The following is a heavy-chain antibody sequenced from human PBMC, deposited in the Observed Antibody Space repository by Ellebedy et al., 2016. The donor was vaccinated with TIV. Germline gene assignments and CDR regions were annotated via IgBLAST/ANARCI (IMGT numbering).Heavy chain of an antibody. V-gene: IGHV3-23*01. D-gene: IGHD4-17*01. J-gene: IGHJ4*02. CDR2: ISGSGGST. Sequence: GESLKISCAASGFTFSSYAMSWVRQAPGKGLEWVSAISGSGGSTYYADSVKGRFTISRDNAKNSLYLQMNSLRAEDTAVYYCARVMVTTPFDYWGQGTLVTVSS. CDR3: ARVMVTTPFDY. CDR1: GFTFSSYA.